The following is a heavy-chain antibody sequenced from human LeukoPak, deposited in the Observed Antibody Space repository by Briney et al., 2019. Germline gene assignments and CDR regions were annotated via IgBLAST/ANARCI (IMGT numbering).Heavy chain of an antibody. CDR2: IKEDGTEK. Sequence: GGSLRLSCAASGFTFTRNWMSWVRQAPGKALEWVANIKEDGTEKYYVDSVKGRFTISRDNAKNSLYLQMNNLRVEDTAVYYCAREYHWGQGTLVSVSS. J-gene: IGHJ5*02. CDR3: AREYH. CDR1: GFTFTRNW. V-gene: IGHV3-7*01.